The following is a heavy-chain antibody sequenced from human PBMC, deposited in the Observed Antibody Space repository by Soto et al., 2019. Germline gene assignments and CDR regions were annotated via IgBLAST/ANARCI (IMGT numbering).Heavy chain of an antibody. CDR3: ARLRATMAYVGGVIDS. Sequence: QVQLVQSGAEMMKSGSSVKVSCKVSGGSFNTYGIGWGRPAPGQGLAWRGDIIPLLGTPNHAKRFPGIVTISLDESTTKANMELSILRTEDSAEYYCARLRATMAYVGGVIDSWGQGTLVTVSS. CDR2: IIPLLGTP. J-gene: IGHJ4*02. D-gene: IGHD3-10*02. CDR1: GGSFNTYG. V-gene: IGHV1-69*01.